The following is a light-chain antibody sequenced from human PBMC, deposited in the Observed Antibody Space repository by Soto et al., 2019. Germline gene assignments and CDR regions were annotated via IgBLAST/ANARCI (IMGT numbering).Light chain of an antibody. J-gene: IGLJ2*01. CDR1: SSNIGAGYD. Sequence: QSVLTQPPSVSGAPGQRVTISCTGSSSNIGAGYDVHWYQQFPGTAPKLLIYVNSNRPSGVPDRFSGSKSGTSASLAITGLQAEDEADYYCQAYDSSLDVVFGGGTKVTVL. CDR3: QAYDSSLDVV. V-gene: IGLV1-40*01. CDR2: VNS.